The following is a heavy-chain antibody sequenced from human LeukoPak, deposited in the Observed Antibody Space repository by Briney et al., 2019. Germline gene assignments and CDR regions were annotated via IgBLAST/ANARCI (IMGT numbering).Heavy chain of an antibody. CDR3: AKDREVRGYYGLDV. J-gene: IGHJ6*02. Sequence: PGGSLRLSCAASGFTFSSYAMSWVRQAPGKGLEWVSAISASGGNTYYSDSVKGRSTISRDNSKNTVFLRMNSLRAEDTAVYYCAKDREVRGYYGLDVWGQGTTVTVSS. D-gene: IGHD3-10*01. V-gene: IGHV3-23*01. CDR2: ISASGGNT. CDR1: GFTFSSYA.